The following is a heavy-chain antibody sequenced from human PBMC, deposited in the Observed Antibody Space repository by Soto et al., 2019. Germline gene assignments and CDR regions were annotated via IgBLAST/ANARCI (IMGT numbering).Heavy chain of an antibody. Sequence: PGGSLRLSCAASGFTFRSHSMNWVRQAPGKGLEWVSSIGTSSGYPYYADSVKGRFTISRDNSKNSLYLQMNSLRAEDTAIYYCAKEGTSGLYYFDYWGQGTLVTVSS. J-gene: IGHJ4*02. CDR2: IGTSSGYP. V-gene: IGHV3-21*04. CDR3: AKEGTSGLYYFDY. D-gene: IGHD6-19*01. CDR1: GFTFRSHS.